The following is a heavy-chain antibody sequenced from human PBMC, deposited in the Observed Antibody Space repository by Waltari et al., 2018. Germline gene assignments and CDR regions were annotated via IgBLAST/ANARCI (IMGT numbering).Heavy chain of an antibody. J-gene: IGHJ4*02. CDR1: GLPFSSSE. Sequence: EVQLVESGGGLVQPGGSLRLSSAATGLPFSSSEMHWVRQAPGKGLEWGSYISSSGSAIYYADSVKGRFTISRDNAKNSLYLQMNSLRAEDTAVYYCARFRRDGYHYFDYWGQGTLVTVSS. CDR3: ARFRRDGYHYFDY. V-gene: IGHV3-48*03. CDR2: ISSSGSAI. D-gene: IGHD5-12*01.